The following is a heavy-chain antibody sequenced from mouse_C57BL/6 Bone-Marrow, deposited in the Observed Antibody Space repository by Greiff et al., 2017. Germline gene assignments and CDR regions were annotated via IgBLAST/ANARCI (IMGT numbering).Heavy chain of an antibody. J-gene: IGHJ4*01. CDR3: AREEDIYYGIPYAMDY. CDR2: IFPGSGST. CDR1: GYTFTSHW. Sequence: QVQLQQSGPELVRPGASVKISCKAPGYTFTSHWMQWVRQRPGQGLEWIGEIFPGSGSTYYNAKFKGKATLTVDTSSSTAYMQLSSRTSEDSAVYVCAREEDIYYGIPYAMDYWGQGTSGTVSS. D-gene: IGHD2-1*01. V-gene: IGHV1-56*01.